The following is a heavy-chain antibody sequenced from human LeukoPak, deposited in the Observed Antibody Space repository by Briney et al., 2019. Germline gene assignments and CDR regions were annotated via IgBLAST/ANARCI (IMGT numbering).Heavy chain of an antibody. V-gene: IGHV1-58*02. CDR1: GFTFTSSA. D-gene: IGHD2-21*02. CDR2: IVVGSGNT. Sequence: SVKVSCKASGFTFTSSAMQWVRQARGQRLEWIGWIVVGSGNTNYAQKFQERVTITRDMSTSTAYMELSSLRSEDTAVYYCAAALDPCGGDCYSARNTYYYYMDVWGKGTTVTVSS. CDR3: AAALDPCGGDCYSARNTYYYYMDV. J-gene: IGHJ6*03.